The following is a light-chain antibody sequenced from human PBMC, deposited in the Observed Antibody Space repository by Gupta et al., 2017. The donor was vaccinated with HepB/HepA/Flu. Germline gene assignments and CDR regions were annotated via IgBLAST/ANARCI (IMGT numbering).Light chain of an antibody. Sequence: QLVLTQSPSASASLGASVKLTCTLSNAHKNYAIAGHQQRPKKGHRYLTKGNMVCRHSKGDGIPDRFSASSSGAERYPPTSSLQSEEEADEYCQTWDTGFPQVGFGGGTNLTVL. V-gene: IGLV4-69*01. CDR3: QTWDTGFPQVG. CDR1: NAHKNYA. J-gene: IGLJ2*01. CDR2: GNMVCRH.